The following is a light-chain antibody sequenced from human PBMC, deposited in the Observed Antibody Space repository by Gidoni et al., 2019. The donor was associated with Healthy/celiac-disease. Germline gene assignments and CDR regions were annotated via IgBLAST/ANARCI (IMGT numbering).Light chain of an antibody. CDR3: QVWDSSSDRVV. J-gene: IGLJ2*01. CDR1: NIGSKS. Sequence: SYVLTHPPSVSVAPGKTARIPCGGNNIGSKSVHWSQQRPGQAPVLVVYDDSARPSGIPERFSGSNSGNTATLTISRVDSGDEAAYYCQVWDSSSDRVVFGGGTKLTVL. V-gene: IGLV3-21*03. CDR2: DDS.